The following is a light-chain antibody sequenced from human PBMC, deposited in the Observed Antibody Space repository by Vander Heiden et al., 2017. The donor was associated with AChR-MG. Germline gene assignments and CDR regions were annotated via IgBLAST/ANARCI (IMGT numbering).Light chain of an antibody. V-gene: IGKV3-20*01. CDR3: QQYDNSRTYT. CDR2: GAS. Sequence: EIVLTQSPGTLSLSPGERATLSCRASQNISSSYLAWYQQKPGQAPRLLIYGASTRATGIPDRFSGSGSGTDFTLTISRLEPEDFAVYFCQQYDNSRTYTFGQGTKLDIK. CDR1: QNISSSY. J-gene: IGKJ2*01.